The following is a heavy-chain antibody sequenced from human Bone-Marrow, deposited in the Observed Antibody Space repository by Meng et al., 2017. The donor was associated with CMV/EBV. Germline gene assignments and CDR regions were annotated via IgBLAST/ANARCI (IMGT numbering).Heavy chain of an antibody. V-gene: IGHV4-59*01. D-gene: IGHD2-2*01. Sequence: GSLRLSCTVSGGSIGSYYWSWIRQPPGKGLEWIGYIYYSGSTNYNPSLKSRVTISVDTSKNQFSLKLSSVTAADTAVYYCARDRGPGGIVVVPAAHGAFDIWGQGTMVTVSS. CDR2: IYYSGST. J-gene: IGHJ3*02. CDR1: GGSIGSYY. CDR3: ARDRGPGGIVVVPAAHGAFDI.